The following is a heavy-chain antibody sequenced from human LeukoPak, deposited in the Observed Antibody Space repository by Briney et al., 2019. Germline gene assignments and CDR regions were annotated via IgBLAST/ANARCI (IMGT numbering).Heavy chain of an antibody. CDR2: ISAYNGNT. D-gene: IGHD6-13*01. V-gene: IGHV1-18*01. J-gene: IGHJ6*02. Sequence: ASVKVSCKASGYTFTSYGISWVRQAPGQGLEWMGWISAYNGNTNYAQKLQGRVTMTTDTSTSTAYMELRSLRSDDTAVYYCARASQSLYSSSPYGMDVWGQGTTVTVSS. CDR1: GYTFTSYG. CDR3: ARASQSLYSSSPYGMDV.